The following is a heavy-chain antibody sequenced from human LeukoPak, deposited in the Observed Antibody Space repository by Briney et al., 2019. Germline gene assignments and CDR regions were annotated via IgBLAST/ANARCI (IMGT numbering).Heavy chain of an antibody. CDR2: INPNSGGT. V-gene: IGHV1-2*02. CDR3: TRGGLLRGKQPKPRKFDY. D-gene: IGHD1/OR15-1a*01. CDR1: GYTFTGYY. J-gene: IGHJ4*02. Sequence: ASVKVSCKASGYTFTGYYMHWVRQAPGQGLEWMGWINPNSGGTNYAQKFQGRVTMTRDTSISTAYMELSRLRSDDTAVYYCTRGGLLRGKQPKPRKFDYWGQGALVTVSS.